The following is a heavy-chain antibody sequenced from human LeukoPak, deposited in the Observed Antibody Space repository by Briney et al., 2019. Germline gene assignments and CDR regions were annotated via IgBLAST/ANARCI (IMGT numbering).Heavy chain of an antibody. Sequence: ASVKVSCKASGGTFTGYYMHWVRQAPGQGLEWMGWINPNSGGTNYAQKFQGRVTMTRDTSINTAYMELSRLRSDDTAVYYCASGGAPYYDILTGYLLWGQGTLVTVSS. CDR2: INPNSGGT. D-gene: IGHD3-9*01. CDR3: ASGGAPYYDILTGYLL. CDR1: GGTFTGYY. V-gene: IGHV1-2*02. J-gene: IGHJ4*02.